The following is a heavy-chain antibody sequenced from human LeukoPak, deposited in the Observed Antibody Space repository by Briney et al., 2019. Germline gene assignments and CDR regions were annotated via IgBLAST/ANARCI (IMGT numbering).Heavy chain of an antibody. V-gene: IGHV1-69*01. Sequence: SVKVSCKASGGTLSSYAISWVRQAPGQGLEWMGGIIPIFGTANYAQKFQGRVTITADESTSTAYMELSSLRSEDTAVYYCASYYYDSRGVFDYWGQGTLVTVSS. J-gene: IGHJ4*02. D-gene: IGHD3-22*01. CDR2: IIPIFGTA. CDR1: GGTLSSYA. CDR3: ASYYYDSRGVFDY.